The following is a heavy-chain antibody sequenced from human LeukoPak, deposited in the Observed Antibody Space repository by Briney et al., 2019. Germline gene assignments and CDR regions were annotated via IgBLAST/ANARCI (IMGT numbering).Heavy chain of an antibody. D-gene: IGHD5-18*01. V-gene: IGHV4-34*01. J-gene: IGHJ4*02. CDR3: ARRRLWLRFDY. Sequence: PSETLSLTCAVYGGPFSGYYWSWIRQPPGKGLEWIGEINHSGSTNYNPSLKSRVTISVDTSKNQFSLKLSSVTAADTAVYYCARRRLWLRFDYWGQGTLVTVSS. CDR1: GGPFSGYY. CDR2: INHSGST.